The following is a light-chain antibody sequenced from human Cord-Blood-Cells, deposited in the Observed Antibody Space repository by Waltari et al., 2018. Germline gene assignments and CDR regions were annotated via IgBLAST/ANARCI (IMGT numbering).Light chain of an antibody. CDR2: DVS. V-gene: IGLV2-14*01. Sequence: QSALTQPASVSGSPGQSITISCTGTRSDVGGSNYVYWYQQHPGKAPKLMIYDVSNRPSGVSNRFSGSKSGNTASLTISGLPAEDEADYYCSSYTSSSPYVVFGGGTKLTVL. J-gene: IGLJ2*01. CDR3: SSYTSSSPYVV. CDR1: RSDVGGSNY.